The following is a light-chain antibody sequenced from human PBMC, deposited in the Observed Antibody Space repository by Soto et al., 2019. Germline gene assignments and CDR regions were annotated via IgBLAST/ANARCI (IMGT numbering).Light chain of an antibody. CDR3: QQYDKWPRT. CDR1: QRVASN. CDR2: GAS. J-gene: IGKJ1*01. V-gene: IGKV3-15*01. Sequence: EIVMTQSPATLTVSPGERATLSCRASQRVASNLAWYQQKPGQAPRLLIYGASTRATGIPARFSGSGSGTEFTLAISSLQSDDLAVYYCQQYDKWPRTFGQGTKWIS.